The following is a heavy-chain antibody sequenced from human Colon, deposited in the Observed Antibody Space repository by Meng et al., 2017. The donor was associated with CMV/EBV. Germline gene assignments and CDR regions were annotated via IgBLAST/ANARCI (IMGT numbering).Heavy chain of an antibody. CDR2: INPGGAGT. J-gene: IGHJ4*02. CDR1: GYTFTSDP. D-gene: IGHD1-26*01. V-gene: IGHV1-46*01. CDR3: ARNSGSFFNY. Sequence: KVSCKAYGYTFTSDPIHWVRQAPGQGLEYMGVINPGGAGTNYAQKFQGRVTMTRDTSTSTVYMELSSLTSEDSAVYFCARNSGSFFNYWGQGTLVTVSS.